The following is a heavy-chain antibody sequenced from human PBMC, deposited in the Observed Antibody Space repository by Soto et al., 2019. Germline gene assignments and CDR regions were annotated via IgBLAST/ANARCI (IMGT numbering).Heavy chain of an antibody. V-gene: IGHV1-18*01. CDR1: RYTFTSYG. Sequence: TSVKVSCKASRYTFTSYGISWLRQAPGQGLEWMGWISAYNGNTNYAQKLQGRVTMTTDTSTSTAYMELRSLRSDDTAVYYCARVGEYGSGSYSSNLLYYYYYMDVWGKGTTVTVSS. J-gene: IGHJ6*03. D-gene: IGHD3-10*01. CDR2: ISAYNGNT. CDR3: ARVGEYGSGSYSSNLLYYYYYMDV.